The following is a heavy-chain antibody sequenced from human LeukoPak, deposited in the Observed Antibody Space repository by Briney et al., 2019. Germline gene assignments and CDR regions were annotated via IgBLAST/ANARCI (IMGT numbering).Heavy chain of an antibody. CDR1: GFTFSSYG. D-gene: IGHD3-10*01. CDR2: IRYDGSNK. V-gene: IGHV3-30*02. J-gene: IGHJ5*02. Sequence: AGGSLRLSCAASGFTFSSYGMHWVRQAPGKGLEWVAFIRYDGSNKYYADSVKGRFTISRDNSKNTLYLQMNSLRAEDTAVYYCAKDPDYYGSGDNWFDPWGQGTLVTVSS. CDR3: AKDPDYYGSGDNWFDP.